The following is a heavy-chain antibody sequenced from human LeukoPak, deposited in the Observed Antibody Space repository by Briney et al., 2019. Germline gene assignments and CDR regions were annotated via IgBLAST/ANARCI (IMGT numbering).Heavy chain of an antibody. CDR2: ISSSGSTI. D-gene: IGHD6-13*01. J-gene: IGHJ4*02. CDR3: AREIGPRKAAAAPHFDY. Sequence: GGSLRVSCAASGFTFSSYEMNWVRQAPGKGLEWVSYISSSGSTIYYADSVKGRFTISRDNAKNSLYLQMNSLRAEDTAVYYCAREIGPRKAAAAPHFDYWGQGTLVTVSS. CDR1: GFTFSSYE. V-gene: IGHV3-48*03.